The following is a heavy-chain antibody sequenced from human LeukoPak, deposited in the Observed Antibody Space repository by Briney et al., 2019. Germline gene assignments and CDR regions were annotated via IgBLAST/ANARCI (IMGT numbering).Heavy chain of an antibody. CDR2: IWYDGSNK. V-gene: IGHV3-33*01. D-gene: IGHD3-10*01. CDR1: GFTFSSYG. CDR3: ARSIHYYGSGSYYNLDYYGMDV. J-gene: IGHJ6*02. Sequence: GGSLRLSCAASGFTFSSYGMHWVRQAPGKGLEWVAVIWYDGSNKYYADSVKGRFTISRDDSKNTLYLQMNSLIAEDTAVYYCARSIHYYGSGSYYNLDYYGMDVWGQGTTVTVSS.